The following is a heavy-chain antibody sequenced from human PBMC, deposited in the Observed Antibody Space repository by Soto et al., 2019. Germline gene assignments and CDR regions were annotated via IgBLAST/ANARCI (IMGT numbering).Heavy chain of an antibody. J-gene: IGHJ6*02. CDR1: GASVSSGNYY. CDR2: IYYSGST. Sequence: QVQLQESGPGLVKPSETLSLTCTVSGASVSSGNYYWSWIRQPPGKGLEWIGYIYYSGSTRYNPSLKSRVTISVDTSRNQFSLKLSSVTAADAAVYYCAREGKAMATINYYFGMDVWGQGTTVIVSS. D-gene: IGHD5-12*01. CDR3: AREGKAMATINYYFGMDV. V-gene: IGHV4-61*01.